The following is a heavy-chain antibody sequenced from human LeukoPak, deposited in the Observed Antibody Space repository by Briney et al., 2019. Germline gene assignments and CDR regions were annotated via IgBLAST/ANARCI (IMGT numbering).Heavy chain of an antibody. J-gene: IGHJ4*02. D-gene: IGHD3-9*01. CDR3: ARRNLLTGYYYFDY. Sequence: SETLSLTCTVSGGSISTYYWSWIRQPPGKGLEWIGYVYYTGSTNYNPSLKRRLTISVATSKNQFSLNLSSVTAADTAVYYCARRNLLTGYYYFDYWGQGTLVTVSS. CDR2: VYYTGST. CDR1: GGSISTYY. V-gene: IGHV4-59*08.